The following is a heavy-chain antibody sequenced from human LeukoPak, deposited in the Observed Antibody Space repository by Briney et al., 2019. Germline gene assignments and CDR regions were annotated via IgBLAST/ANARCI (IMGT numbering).Heavy chain of an antibody. CDR1: GFSLSTSGMR. Sequence: SGPALVKPTQTLTLTCTFSGFSLSTSGMRVSWIRQPPGKALEWLARTAWDDDKFYSTSLKTRLTISKDTSKNQVVLTMTNMDPVDTATYYCARNYYDSSGLYSGGFDYWGQGTLVTVSS. V-gene: IGHV2-70*04. D-gene: IGHD3-22*01. CDR2: TAWDDDK. CDR3: ARNYYDSSGLYSGGFDY. J-gene: IGHJ4*02.